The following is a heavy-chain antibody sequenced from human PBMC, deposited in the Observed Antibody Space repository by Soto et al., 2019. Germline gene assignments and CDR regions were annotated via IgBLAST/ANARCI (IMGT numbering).Heavy chain of an antibody. Sequence: EVQLVESGGGLCQGGGSLRFTCAASGFTLTNYWRTWVRQARGRGLGWGPNIKKDASEKYYVDSVKGGLTSSRDNAKNSLYLQMNRLRADDTAVYYCVRVEGGYYGSGSFGFYYWGQGTLVTVSS. J-gene: IGHJ4*02. CDR1: GFTLTNYW. CDR2: IKKDASEK. D-gene: IGHD3-10*01. CDR3: VRVEGGYYGSGSFGFYY. V-gene: IGHV3-7*01.